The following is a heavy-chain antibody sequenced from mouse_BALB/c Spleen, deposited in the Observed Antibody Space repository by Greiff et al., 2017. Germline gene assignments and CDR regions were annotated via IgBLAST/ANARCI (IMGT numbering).Heavy chain of an antibody. J-gene: IGHJ4*01. CDR2: IDPENGDT. CDR1: GFNIKDYY. CDR3: NACGNYGAMDY. D-gene: IGHD2-1*01. Sequence: EVKLQESGAELVRSGASVKLSCTASGFNIKDYYMHWVKQRPEQGLEWIGWIDPENGDTEYAPKFQGKATMTADTSSNTAYLQLSSLTSEDTAVYYCNACGNYGAMDYWGQGTSVTVSS. V-gene: IGHV14-4*02.